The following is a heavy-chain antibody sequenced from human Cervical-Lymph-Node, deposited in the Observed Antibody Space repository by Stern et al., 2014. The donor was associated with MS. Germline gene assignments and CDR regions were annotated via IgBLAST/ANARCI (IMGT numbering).Heavy chain of an antibody. J-gene: IGHJ4*02. V-gene: IGHV1-2*02. D-gene: IGHD6-19*01. CDR1: GYIFTASY. CDR2: INPNNGDT. CDR3: ARDRASAWYALDF. Sequence: VQLEESGAEVTKPGASVKVSCRPSGYIFTASYIHWVRKAPGQGLEWMGWINPNNGDTNYAQNFQGRVTMTRDTSLKTVYMEFSKLRSDDTALFFCARDRASAWYALDFWGQGTLVTVSS.